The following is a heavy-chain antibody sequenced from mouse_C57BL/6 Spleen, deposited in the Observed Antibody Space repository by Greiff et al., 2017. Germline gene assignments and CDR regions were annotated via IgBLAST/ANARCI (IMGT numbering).Heavy chain of an antibody. D-gene: IGHD1-1*01. Sequence: EVKLVESGGGLVKPGGSLKLSCAASGFTFSSYAMSWVRQTPDKRLEWVATISDGGSYTYYPDNVKGRFTISRDNAKNNLYLQMNHLKSEDTAMYYFARDEVGATNYYSMDYWGQGTSVTVSS. CDR2: ISDGGSYT. V-gene: IGHV5-4*01. J-gene: IGHJ4*01. CDR3: ARDEVGATNYYSMDY. CDR1: GFTFSSYA.